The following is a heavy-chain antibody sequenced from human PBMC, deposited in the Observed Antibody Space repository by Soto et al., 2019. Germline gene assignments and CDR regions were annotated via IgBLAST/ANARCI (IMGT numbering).Heavy chain of an antibody. J-gene: IGHJ4*02. V-gene: IGHV4-59*01. CDR3: ARDGYSYGPHFDY. CDR2: IYYSGST. CDR1: GGSISSYY. Sequence: SETLSLTCTVSGGSISSYYWSWIRQPPGKGLEWIGYIYYSGSTNYNPSLKSRVTISVDTSKNQFSLKLSSVTAADTAVYYCARDGYSYGPHFDYWGQGTLVTVSS. D-gene: IGHD5-18*01.